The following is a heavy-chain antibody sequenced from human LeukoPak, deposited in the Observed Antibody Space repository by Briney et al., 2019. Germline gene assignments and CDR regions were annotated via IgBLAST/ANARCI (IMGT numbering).Heavy chain of an antibody. Sequence: GGSLRLSCAAPGFTLSSYSMHWVRQAPGKGLEFVSAISRNGRNTYYGNSVKGRFTISRDISKNTLHLQMGSLRPEDMAVYYCARVDSGSACASWGQGILVTVSS. D-gene: IGHD6-19*01. CDR1: GFTLSSYS. V-gene: IGHV3-64*01. J-gene: IGHJ1*01. CDR2: ISRNGRNT. CDR3: ARVDSGSACAS.